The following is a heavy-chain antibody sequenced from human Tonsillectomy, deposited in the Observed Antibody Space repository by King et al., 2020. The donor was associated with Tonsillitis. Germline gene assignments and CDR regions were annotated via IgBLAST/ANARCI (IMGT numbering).Heavy chain of an antibody. V-gene: IGHV3-9*01. CDR3: AKDMSPYYYDSSGYYYGFDY. CDR1: GFTFDDYA. J-gene: IGHJ4*02. Sequence: VQLVESGGGLVQPGRSLRLSCAASGFTFDDYAMHWVRQAPGKGLEWVSGISWNSGSIGYADSVKGRFTISRDNAKNSLYLQMNSLRAEDTALYYCAKDMSPYYYDSSGYYYGFDYWGQGTLVTVSS. D-gene: IGHD3-22*01. CDR2: ISWNSGSI.